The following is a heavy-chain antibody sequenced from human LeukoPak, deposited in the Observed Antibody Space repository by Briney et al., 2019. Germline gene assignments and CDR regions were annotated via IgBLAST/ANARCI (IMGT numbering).Heavy chain of an antibody. Sequence: ASVKVSCKASGYTFTSYDINWVRQATGQGLEWMGWMNPNSGNTGYAQKFQGRVTITRNTSISTAYMELSSLRSEDTAVYYCARGDGGGYSYGVGAFDIWGQGTMVTVSS. CDR3: ARGDGGGYSYGVGAFDI. CDR1: GYTFTSYD. D-gene: IGHD5-18*01. J-gene: IGHJ3*02. CDR2: MNPNSGNT. V-gene: IGHV1-8*03.